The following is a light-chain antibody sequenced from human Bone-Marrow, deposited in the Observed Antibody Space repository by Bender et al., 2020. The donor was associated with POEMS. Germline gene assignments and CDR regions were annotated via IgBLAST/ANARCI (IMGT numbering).Light chain of an antibody. CDR1: SSDVGDYDH. Sequence: QSALTQPRSVSGSPGQSVTISCTGTSSDVGDYDHVSWYQHHPGKAPKLIIYDVTQRPSGVPARFSASKSGNTASLTISGLQVEDETDYYCCSYSGSYTWVFGGGTKVTVL. CDR3: CSYSGSYTWV. J-gene: IGLJ3*02. CDR2: DVT. V-gene: IGLV2-11*01.